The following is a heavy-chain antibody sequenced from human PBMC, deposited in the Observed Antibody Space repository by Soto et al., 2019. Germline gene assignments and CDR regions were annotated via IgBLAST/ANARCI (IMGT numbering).Heavy chain of an antibody. D-gene: IGHD4-17*01. V-gene: IGHV3-30*18. J-gene: IGHJ4*02. CDR2: ISYDGGNK. Sequence: GGSLRLSCAASGFTFSSYGMHWVRQAPGKGLEWVAVISYDGGNKFFADSVKGRFTISRDKSKNTLYLQMNSLRAEDTAVYYCAKEAHTFYGSYLDYWGQGTLVTVSS. CDR3: AKEAHTFYGSYLDY. CDR1: GFTFSSYG.